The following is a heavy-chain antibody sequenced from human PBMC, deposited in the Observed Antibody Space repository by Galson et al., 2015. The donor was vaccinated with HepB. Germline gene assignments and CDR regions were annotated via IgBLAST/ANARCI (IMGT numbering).Heavy chain of an antibody. CDR2: MNPNSGNT. J-gene: IGHJ6*02. CDR1: GYSFTTYD. V-gene: IGHV1-8*01. Sequence: SCKASGYSFTTYDINWVRQATGQGLEWMGWMNPNSGNTAYAQKFQGRVTMTRDTSISTAYMELSSLKSDDTAIYYCARFVSTASYYNYYGLDVWGQGTTVTVSS. CDR3: ARFVSTASYYNYYGLDV. D-gene: IGHD2-15*01.